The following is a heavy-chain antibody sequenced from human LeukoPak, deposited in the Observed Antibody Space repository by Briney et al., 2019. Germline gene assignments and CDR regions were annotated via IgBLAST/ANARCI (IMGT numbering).Heavy chain of an antibody. J-gene: IGHJ3*02. CDR2: LKEDGGIE. CDR3: AKCGSTSCYTGYAFDI. CDR1: GFTFSSYW. D-gene: IGHD2-2*02. Sequence: GGSLRLSCVASGFTFSSYWMSWVRQAPGRGLEWVASLKEDGGIEHYVDSVKGRFTISRDNSKNTLYLQMNSLRAEDTAVYYCAKCGSTSCYTGYAFDIWGQGTMVTVSS. V-gene: IGHV3-7*01.